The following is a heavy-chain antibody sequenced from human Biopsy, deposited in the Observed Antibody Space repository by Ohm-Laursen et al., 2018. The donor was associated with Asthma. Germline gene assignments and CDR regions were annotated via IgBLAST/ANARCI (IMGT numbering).Heavy chain of an antibody. Sequence: SLRLSCAASGFTFSSYGMYWVRQAPGKGLEWVAVISYDGSNKYYADSVKGRFTISRDNSKNTLYLQMNSLRAEDTSVYYCAKDTEGRYDFWSGLSYNYYGMDVWGQGTTVTVSS. CDR1: GFTFSSYG. CDR3: AKDTEGRYDFWSGLSYNYYGMDV. J-gene: IGHJ6*02. CDR2: ISYDGSNK. D-gene: IGHD3-3*01. V-gene: IGHV3-30*18.